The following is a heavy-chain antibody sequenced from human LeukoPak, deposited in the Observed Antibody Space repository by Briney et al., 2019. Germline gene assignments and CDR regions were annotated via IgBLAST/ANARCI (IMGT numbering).Heavy chain of an antibody. CDR1: GGSISGYH. D-gene: IGHD4-11*01. Sequence: PSETLSLTCTVSGGSISGYHWSWIRQPPGKGLEWIGYIYNSGSTTYNPSLKSRVTISVDTSKSQFSLRLRSVTAVDTAVYYCARDGLQGSILWGQGTLVTVSS. V-gene: IGHV4-59*01. CDR3: ARDGLQGSIL. J-gene: IGHJ4*02. CDR2: IYNSGST.